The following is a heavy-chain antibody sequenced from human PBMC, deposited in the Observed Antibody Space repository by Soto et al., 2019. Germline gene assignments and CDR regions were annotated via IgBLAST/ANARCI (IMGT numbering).Heavy chain of an antibody. V-gene: IGHV3-48*03. CDR2: ISSSGSTI. D-gene: IGHD6-19*01. CDR1: GFTFSSYE. Sequence: GGSLRLSCAASGFTFSSYEMNWVRQAPGKGLEWVSYISSSGSTIYYADSVKGRFTISRDNAKNSLYLQMNSLRAEDTAVYYCARGFPVPKYGYSSGWSSDYWGQGTLVTVSS. CDR3: ARGFPVPKYGYSSGWSSDY. J-gene: IGHJ4*02.